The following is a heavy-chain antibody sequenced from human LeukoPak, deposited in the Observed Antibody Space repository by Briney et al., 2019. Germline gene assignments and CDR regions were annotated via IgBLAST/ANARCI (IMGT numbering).Heavy chain of an antibody. V-gene: IGHV3-53*01. Sequence: GGSLRLSCAASGFTVRSNYMSWVRQAPGKGLEWASVIYGDGRTYYADSVKGRSTISRDNSGNTVYLQMNSLRDEDTAMYYCSTTVPNVVATMITDYWGQGTLVTVSS. CDR1: GFTVRSNY. CDR3: STTVPNVVATMITDY. D-gene: IGHD5-12*01. J-gene: IGHJ4*02. CDR2: IYGDGRT.